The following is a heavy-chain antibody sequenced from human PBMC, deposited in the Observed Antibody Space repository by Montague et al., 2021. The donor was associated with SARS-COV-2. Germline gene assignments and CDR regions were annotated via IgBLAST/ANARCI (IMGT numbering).Heavy chain of an antibody. CDR1: GGSIGTYY. Sequence: SETLSLTCTVSGGSIGTYYWYWIRQSPGKGLEWLGYIYYTGSTKXSPSLKSRVTISMDTSRDQLSLRLKSVTAADTAVYYCARDNYGDWGYYGLDVWGQGTTVIVSS. V-gene: IGHV4-59*01. D-gene: IGHD4-17*01. J-gene: IGHJ6*02. CDR3: ARDNYGDWGYYGLDV. CDR2: IYYTGST.